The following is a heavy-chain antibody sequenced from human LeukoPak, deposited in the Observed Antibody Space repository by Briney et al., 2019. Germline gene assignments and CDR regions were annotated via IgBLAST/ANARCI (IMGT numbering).Heavy chain of an antibody. CDR1: GYTFTSYG. J-gene: IGHJ6*03. V-gene: IGHV1-18*01. CDR2: ISAYNGNT. D-gene: IGHD3-16*01. CDR3: ARVRSKDVWRSYGSYYYYYYMDV. Sequence: GASVKVSCKASGYTFTSYGISWVRQAPGQGLEWMGWISAYNGNTNYAQKLQGRVTMTTDTSTSTAYMELRSLRSDDTAVYYCARVRSKDVWRSYGSYYYYYYMDVWGKGTTVTISS.